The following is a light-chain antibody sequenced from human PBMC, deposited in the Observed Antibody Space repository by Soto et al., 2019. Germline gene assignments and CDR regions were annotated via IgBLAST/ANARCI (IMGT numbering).Light chain of an antibody. CDR3: QQSYSTLIT. J-gene: IGKJ5*01. V-gene: IGKV4-1*01. CDR2: WAS. Sequence: DIVMTQSPDSLAVSLGERATINCKSSQSVLFSSNNKNYLAWYQQKPGQPPKLLIYWASTRESGVPNRFSGSGSGTDFTLTISSLQAEDVAVYYCQQSYSTLITFGQGTRLEIK. CDR1: QSVLFSSNNKNY.